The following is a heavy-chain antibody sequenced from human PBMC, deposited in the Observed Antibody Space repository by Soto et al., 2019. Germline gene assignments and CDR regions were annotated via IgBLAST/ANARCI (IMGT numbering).Heavy chain of an antibody. CDR2: TSYTGST. Sequence: SETLSLTXFVSGCSVTTHSWSWIRQLPGEGLQWIASTSYTGSTTYYPSHQSRVAISFNTSKNQSSLMLTSMTAAKTADYYCARDMLAGFTNTFDPWGQGTLVTVSS. CDR3: ARDMLAGFTNTFDP. J-gene: IGHJ5*02. CDR1: GCSVTTHS. V-gene: IGHV4-59*02. D-gene: IGHD6-19*01.